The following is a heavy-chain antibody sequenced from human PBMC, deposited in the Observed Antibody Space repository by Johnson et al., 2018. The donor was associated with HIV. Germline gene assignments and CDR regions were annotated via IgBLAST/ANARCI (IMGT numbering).Heavy chain of an antibody. Sequence: VQLVESGGGLIQPGGSLRLSCAASGFTFSNAWMSWVRQAPGKGLEWLSVLYSDGRTYYADSVKGRFTISRDGSKNTLFLQMNSLRAEDTAVYYCARRCSSSSCSHGAFDIWGQGTVVTVSS. J-gene: IGHJ3*02. CDR2: LYSDGRT. CDR1: GFTFSNAW. V-gene: IGHV3-53*01. CDR3: ARRCSSSSCSHGAFDI. D-gene: IGHD2-2*01.